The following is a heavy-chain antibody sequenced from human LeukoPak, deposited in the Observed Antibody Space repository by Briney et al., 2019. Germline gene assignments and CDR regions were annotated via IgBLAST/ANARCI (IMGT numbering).Heavy chain of an antibody. V-gene: IGHV3-9*01. CDR2: IGWNSGSI. CDR3: AKDNYYDSSGYPGYFDY. J-gene: IGHJ4*02. CDR1: GFTFDDYA. D-gene: IGHD3-22*01. Sequence: GGSLRLSCAASGFTFDDYAMHWVRQAPGKGLEWVSGIGWNSGSIGYADSVKGRFTISRDNAKNSLYLQMNSLRAEDTALYYCAKDNYYDSSGYPGYFDYWGQGTLVTVSS.